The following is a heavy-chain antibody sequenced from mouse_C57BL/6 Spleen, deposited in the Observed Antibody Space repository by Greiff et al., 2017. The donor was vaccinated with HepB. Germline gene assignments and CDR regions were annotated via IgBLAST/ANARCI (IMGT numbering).Heavy chain of an antibody. J-gene: IGHJ2*01. CDR3: SRGNYYRSSCDYYFDY. D-gene: IGHD1-1*01. CDR2: INYDGSST. V-gene: IGHV5-16*01. CDR1: GFTFSDYY. Sequence: EVKLEESEGGLVQPGSSMKLSCTASGFTFSDYYMAWVRQVPEKGLEWVANINYDGSSTYYGDSLKSRFIISRNNAKNILYLQMSRLKYEDTATYYCSRGNYYRSSCDYYFDYWGQGTTLTVSS.